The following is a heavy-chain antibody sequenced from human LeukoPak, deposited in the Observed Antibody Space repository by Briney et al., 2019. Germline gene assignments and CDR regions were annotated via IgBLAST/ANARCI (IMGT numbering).Heavy chain of an antibody. CDR3: ARDPGCSSTSCYLGAFDI. V-gene: IGHV3-48*03. Sequence: GGSLRLSCAASGLTFSSYEMNWVRQAPGKGLEWVSYISSSGSTIYYADSVKGRFTISRDNAKNSLYLQMNSLRAEDTAVYYCARDPGCSSTSCYLGAFDIWGQGTMVTVSS. J-gene: IGHJ3*02. D-gene: IGHD2-2*01. CDR1: GLTFSSYE. CDR2: ISSSGSTI.